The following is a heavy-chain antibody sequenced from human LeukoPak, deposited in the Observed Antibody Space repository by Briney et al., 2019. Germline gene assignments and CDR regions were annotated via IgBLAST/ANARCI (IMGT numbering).Heavy chain of an antibody. CDR2: IYTSGST. J-gene: IGHJ4*02. V-gene: IGHV4-4*07. D-gene: IGHD4-11*01. CDR1: GSSISSYY. Sequence: PSETLSLTCTVSGSSISSYYWSWIRQPAGKGLEWIGRIYTSGSTNYNPSLKSRVTMSVDTSKNQFSLKLSSVTAADTAVYYCARVNGYSNSYYFDYWGQGTLVTVSS. CDR3: ARVNGYSNSYYFDY.